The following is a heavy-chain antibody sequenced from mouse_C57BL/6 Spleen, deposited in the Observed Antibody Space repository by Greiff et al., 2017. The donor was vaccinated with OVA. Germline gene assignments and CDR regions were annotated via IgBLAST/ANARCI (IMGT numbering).Heavy chain of an antibody. CDR2: IHPSDSDT. J-gene: IGHJ4*01. CDR1: GYTFTSYW. CDR3: AMRGDYDGSTPYYYAMDD. Sequence: QVQLQQPGAELVKPGASVKVSCKASGYTFTSYWMHWVKQRPGQGLEWIGRIHPSDSDTNYNQKFKGKATLTVDKSSSTAYMQLSSLTSEDSAVYYCAMRGDYDGSTPYYYAMDDWGQGTSVTVSS. D-gene: IGHD1-1*01. V-gene: IGHV1-74*01.